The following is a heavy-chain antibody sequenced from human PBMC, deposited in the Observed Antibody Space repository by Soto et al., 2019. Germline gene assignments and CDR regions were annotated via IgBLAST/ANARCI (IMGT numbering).Heavy chain of an antibody. D-gene: IGHD2-15*01. V-gene: IGHV4-59*02. J-gene: IGHJ5*02. Sequence: PSETLSLTCFVSGGSVTSHYWSWFRQFPGQGLEWIAYTPYTGNTNYNPSLQSRVTISLDTSKNQLSLKLTSMTAADTAVYYCARDMHAGFTHYSDPWGQGTPVTVSS. CDR1: GGSVTSHY. CDR3: ARDMHAGFTHYSDP. CDR2: TPYTGNT.